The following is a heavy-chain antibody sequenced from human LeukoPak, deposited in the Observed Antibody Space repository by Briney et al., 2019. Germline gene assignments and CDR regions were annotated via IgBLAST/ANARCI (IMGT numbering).Heavy chain of an antibody. Sequence: GGSLRLSCAASGFTLSNYEMNWVRQAPGKGLECVSYIGGGTIYYADSVKGRLTISRDNAKNSLYLQMNSLRAEDTAVYYCARDRGDTVAVPAAELFDPSGQGTLVTVSS. V-gene: IGHV3-48*03. D-gene: IGHD2-2*01. CDR3: ARDRGDTVAVPAAELFDP. CDR1: GFTLSNYE. J-gene: IGHJ5*02. CDR2: IGGGTI.